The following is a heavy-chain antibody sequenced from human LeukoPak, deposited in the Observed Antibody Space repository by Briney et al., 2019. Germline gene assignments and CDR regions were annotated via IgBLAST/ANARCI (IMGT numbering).Heavy chain of an antibody. Sequence: GGSLRLSCAASGFTFSSYSMNWVRQAPGKGLEWVSSISSSSSYIYYADSVKGRFTISRDNAKSSLYLQMNSLRAEDTAVYYCARDMGLTTVTTVFAFDIWGQGTMVTVS. J-gene: IGHJ3*02. CDR1: GFTFSSYS. CDR2: ISSSSSYI. V-gene: IGHV3-21*01. D-gene: IGHD4-17*01. CDR3: ARDMGLTTVTTVFAFDI.